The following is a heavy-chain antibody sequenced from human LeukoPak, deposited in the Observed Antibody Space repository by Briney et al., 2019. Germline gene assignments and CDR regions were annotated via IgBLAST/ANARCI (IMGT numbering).Heavy chain of an antibody. CDR3: ATDIAVAGKGTYYFDC. V-gene: IGHV1-2*02. D-gene: IGHD6-19*01. J-gene: IGHJ4*02. CDR1: GYTFTGYY. Sequence: ASVKVSCKASGYTFTGYYMHWVRQAPGQGLEWRGWINPNSGGTNYAQKFQGSVTMTRDTSISTAYMELSRLRSEDTAVYYCATDIAVAGKGTYYFDCWGQGTLVTVSS. CDR2: INPNSGGT.